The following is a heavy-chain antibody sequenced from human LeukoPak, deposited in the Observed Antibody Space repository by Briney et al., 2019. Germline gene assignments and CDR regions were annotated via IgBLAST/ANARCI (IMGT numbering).Heavy chain of an antibody. CDR3: ARGGILTYYYGSGSYDGDFDY. CDR2: INHSGST. J-gene: IGHJ4*02. V-gene: IGHV4-34*01. Sequence: SETLSLTCAVYGGSFSGYYWSWIRQPPRKGLEWIGEINHSGSTNYNPPLKSRVTISVDTSKNQFSLKLSSVTAADTAVYYCARGGILTYYYGSGSYDGDFDYWGQGTLVTVSS. D-gene: IGHD3-10*01. CDR1: GGSFSGYY.